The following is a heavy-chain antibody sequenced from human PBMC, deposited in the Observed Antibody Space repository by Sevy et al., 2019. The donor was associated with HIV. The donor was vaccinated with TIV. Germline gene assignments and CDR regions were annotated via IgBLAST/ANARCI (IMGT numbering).Heavy chain of an antibody. D-gene: IGHD5-12*01. CDR3: ARNFEDIVATWDY. CDR2: IWYDGSNK. V-gene: IGHV3-33*01. Sequence: GGSLRLSCAASGFTFSSYGMHWVRQAPGKGLEWVAVIWYDGSNKYYADSVKGRFTISRDNSKNTLYLQMNSLGAEDTAVYYCARNFEDIVATWDYWGQGTLVTVSS. J-gene: IGHJ4*02. CDR1: GFTFSSYG.